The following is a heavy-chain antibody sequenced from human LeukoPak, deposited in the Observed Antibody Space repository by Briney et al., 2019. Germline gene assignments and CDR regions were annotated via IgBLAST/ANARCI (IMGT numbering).Heavy chain of an antibody. V-gene: IGHV5-51*01. D-gene: IGHD3-10*01. CDR1: GYSFTSYW. J-gene: IGHJ6*02. CDR2: IYPGDSDT. Sequence: GESLKISCKGSGYSFTSYWIGWVRQMPGKGLEWMGIIYPGDSDTRYSPSFQGQVTISADKSISTAYLQWSSLKASDTAMYYCARAFGEPRGPYSYYYGMDVWAQGTTVTVSS. CDR3: ARAFGEPRGPYSYYYGMDV.